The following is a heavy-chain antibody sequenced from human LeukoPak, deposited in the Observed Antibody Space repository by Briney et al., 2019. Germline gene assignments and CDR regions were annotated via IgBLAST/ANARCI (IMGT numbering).Heavy chain of an antibody. CDR2: IYHSGST. CDR1: GYSISSGYY. J-gene: IGHJ4*01. V-gene: IGHV4-38-2*02. Sequence: SETLSLTCTVSGYSISSGYYWGWIRQPPGKGLEWIGSIYHSGSTYYNPSLKSRVTISVDTSKNHFSLNLRSVTAADSGVYFCARGYAAAGLFDHWGHGTLVTVSS. CDR3: ARGYAAAGLFDH. D-gene: IGHD6-25*01.